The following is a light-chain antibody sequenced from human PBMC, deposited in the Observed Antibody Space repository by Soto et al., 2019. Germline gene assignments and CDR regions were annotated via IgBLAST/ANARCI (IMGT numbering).Light chain of an antibody. CDR3: LQYSSYPWT. CDR2: EAS. Sequence: DIQMTQSPSSLSASVGDRVTITCRASQDVRDDLGWYQQTPGKAPERLIYEASTLHRGVPSRFSGSGSGTEFTLTISSLQPEDFATYYCLQYSSYPWTFGQGTKVDI. V-gene: IGKV1-17*01. J-gene: IGKJ1*01. CDR1: QDVRDD.